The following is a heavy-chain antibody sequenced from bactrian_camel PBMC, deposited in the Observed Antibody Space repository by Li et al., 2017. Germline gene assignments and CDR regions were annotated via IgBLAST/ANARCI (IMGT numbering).Heavy chain of an antibody. CDR1: GVSHTTFC. J-gene: IGHJ4*01. CDR3: AINWGGTIATLTESDYYY. CDR2: IDYDGST. V-gene: IGHV3S55*01. Sequence: VQLVESGGGSVQAGGSLRLSCAASGVSHTTFCLGWFRQSPGKEREGVAVIDYDGSTAYADSVKGRFTIAKDNAKNTLYLQMNSLRPEDTAMYYCAINWGGTIATLTESDYYYWGQGTQVTVS. D-gene: IGHD4*01.